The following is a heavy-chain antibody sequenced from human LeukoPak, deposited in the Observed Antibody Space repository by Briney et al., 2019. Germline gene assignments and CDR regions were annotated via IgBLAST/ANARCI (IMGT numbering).Heavy chain of an antibody. J-gene: IGHJ4*02. CDR1: GFTFSRSL. CDR2: IKQDGRDI. CDR3: ASLDTATFPGSGY. V-gene: IGHV3-7*01. Sequence: GGSLRLSCTASGFTFSRSLMSWVRQAPGKGLEWVASIKQDGRDIHYVASVKGRFTISRDNAQSSLFLQMNSLRAEDTAVYYCASLDTATFPGSGYWGQGTLVTVSS. D-gene: IGHD5-18*01.